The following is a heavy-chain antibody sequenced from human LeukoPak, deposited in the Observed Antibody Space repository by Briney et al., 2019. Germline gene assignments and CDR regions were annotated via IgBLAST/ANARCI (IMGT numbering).Heavy chain of an antibody. V-gene: IGHV1-18*01. CDR2: ISANNGNT. CDR1: GYTFTAYG. Sequence: GASVKVSCKASGYTFTAYGISWVRQAPGQGLEWMGWISANNGNTNYAQKVQGRVTMTRDTSTSTAYMELRSLRYDDTAVYYCSRDDGPFGGVRFDHWGQGTLDTVSS. D-gene: IGHD3-16*01. J-gene: IGHJ4*02. CDR3: SRDDGPFGGVRFDH.